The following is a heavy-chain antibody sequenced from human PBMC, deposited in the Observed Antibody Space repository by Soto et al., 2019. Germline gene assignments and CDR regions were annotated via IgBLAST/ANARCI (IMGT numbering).Heavy chain of an antibody. CDR3: AKDPGGILPNWFDP. V-gene: IGHV3-23*01. Sequence: GESLKISCAASGFTFSSYAMSWVRQAPGKGLEWVSAISGSGGSTYYADSVKGRFTISRDNSKNTLYLQMNSLRAEDTAVYYCAKDPGGILPNWFDPWGQGTLVTVSS. D-gene: IGHD6-13*01. CDR1: GFTFSSYA. CDR2: ISGSGGST. J-gene: IGHJ5*02.